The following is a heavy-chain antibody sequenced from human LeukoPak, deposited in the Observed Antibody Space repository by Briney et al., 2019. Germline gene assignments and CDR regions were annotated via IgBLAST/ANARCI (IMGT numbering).Heavy chain of an antibody. J-gene: IGHJ1*01. V-gene: IGHV1-2*02. CDR1: GYSLTDNF. Sequence: ASVKVSCKASGYSLTDNFMEWVRQAPGQGLEWMGWINPVSGVPNYAQKFQGRVTMTRDTSISTAYMEVSRLRSDDTAVYYCATSRNWNDLDFHHWGQGTLVTVSS. CDR3: ATSRNWNDLDFHH. D-gene: IGHD1-1*01. CDR2: INPVSGVP.